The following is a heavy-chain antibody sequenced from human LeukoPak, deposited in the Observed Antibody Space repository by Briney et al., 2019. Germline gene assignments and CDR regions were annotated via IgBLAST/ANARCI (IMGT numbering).Heavy chain of an antibody. CDR2: ISDSGST. Sequence: PSETLSLTCTVSGGSISSSYWSWIRQPPGEGLEWIGYISDSGSTNYNPSLKSRVTISVDTSKNQLFLKLSSVTAADTAVYYCARITGGVGASPTQSYYFDYWGQGTLVTVSS. D-gene: IGHD3-16*01. CDR1: GGSISSSY. CDR3: ARITGGVGASPTQSYYFDY. J-gene: IGHJ4*02. V-gene: IGHV4-59*08.